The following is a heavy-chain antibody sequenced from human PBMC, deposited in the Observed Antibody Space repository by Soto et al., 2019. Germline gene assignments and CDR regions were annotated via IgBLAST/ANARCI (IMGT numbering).Heavy chain of an antibody. J-gene: IGHJ4*02. CDR2: ISYDGSNK. Sequence: GGSLRLSCAASGFTFSSYGMHWVRQAPGKGLEWVAVISYDGSNKYYADSVKGRFTISRDNSKNTLYLQMNSLRAEDTAVYYCAKDRYLRYDSSGYYLNLDYWGQGTLVTVSS. CDR3: AKDRYLRYDSSGYYLNLDY. CDR1: GFTFSSYG. D-gene: IGHD3-22*01. V-gene: IGHV3-30*18.